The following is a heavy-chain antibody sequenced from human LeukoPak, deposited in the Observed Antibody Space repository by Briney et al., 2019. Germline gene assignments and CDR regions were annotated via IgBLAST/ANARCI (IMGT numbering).Heavy chain of an antibody. CDR2: IYPGDSDT. Sequence: GESLQISCQGSGYSFTSYWIGWVRQMPGKGLEWMGIIYPGDSDTRYSPSLQGQVTISADKSISTAYLQWSSLKASDTAMYYCARQKGRYCSGGSCYSLYGMDVWGQGTTVTVSS. D-gene: IGHD2-15*01. CDR1: GYSFTSYW. CDR3: ARQKGRYCSGGSCYSLYGMDV. J-gene: IGHJ6*02. V-gene: IGHV5-51*01.